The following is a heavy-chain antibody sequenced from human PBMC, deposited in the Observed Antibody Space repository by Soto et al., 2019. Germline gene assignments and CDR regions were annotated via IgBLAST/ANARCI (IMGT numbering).Heavy chain of an antibody. CDR3: AKALWFGEDIYYYYGMDV. D-gene: IGHD3-10*01. J-gene: IGHJ6*02. CDR1: GFTFSSYS. Sequence: GGSLRLSCAASGFTFSSYSMNWVRQAPGKGLERVSYISSSSSTIYYADSVKGRFTISRDNAKNSLYLQMNSLRDEDTAVYYCAKALWFGEDIYYYYGMDVWGQGTTVTVSS. CDR2: ISSSSSTI. V-gene: IGHV3-48*02.